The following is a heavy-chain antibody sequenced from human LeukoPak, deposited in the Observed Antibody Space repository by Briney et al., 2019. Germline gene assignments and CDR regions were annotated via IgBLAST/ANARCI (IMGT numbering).Heavy chain of an antibody. CDR3: ARAVSGRFDY. V-gene: IGHV4-59*02. J-gene: IGHJ4*02. CDR1: AGSVSDYY. D-gene: IGHD6-19*01. CDR2: VSDTGNT. Sequence: SETLSLTCTVSAGSVSDYYWNWIRQSPGKGLEWIGYVSDTGNTKYNPSLTSRLSLSVDTSKNRFSLKLTSVTAADSAVYYCARAVSGRFDYWGQGTLVTVSS.